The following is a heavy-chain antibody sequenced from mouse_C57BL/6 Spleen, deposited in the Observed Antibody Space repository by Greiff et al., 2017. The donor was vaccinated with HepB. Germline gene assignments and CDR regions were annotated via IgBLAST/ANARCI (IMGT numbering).Heavy chain of an antibody. J-gene: IGHJ2*01. CDR3: ARGATVVDY. CDR2: IYPGSGNT. CDR1: GYSFTSYY. V-gene: IGHV1-66*01. Sequence: QVQLQQSGPELVKPGASVKISCKASGYSFTSYYIHWVKQRPGQGLEWIGWIYPGSGNTKYNEKFKGKATLTADTSSSTADMQLSSLTSEDSAVYYCARGATVVDYWGQGTTLTVSS. D-gene: IGHD1-1*01.